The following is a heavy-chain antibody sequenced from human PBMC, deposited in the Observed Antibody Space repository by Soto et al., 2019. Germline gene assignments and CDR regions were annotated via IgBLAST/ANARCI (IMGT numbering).Heavy chain of an antibody. Sequence: QVQLVQSGAEVKKPGASVKVSCKASGYTFTSYAMHWVRQAPGQRLEWMGWINAGNGNTKYSQKFQGRVTITRDTSASTACMELSSLSSEDTAVYYCAKGPGGPDGPGDYWGQGTLVTVSS. CDR1: GYTFTSYA. CDR2: INAGNGNT. D-gene: IGHD2-15*01. CDR3: AKGPGGPDGPGDY. J-gene: IGHJ4*02. V-gene: IGHV1-3*01.